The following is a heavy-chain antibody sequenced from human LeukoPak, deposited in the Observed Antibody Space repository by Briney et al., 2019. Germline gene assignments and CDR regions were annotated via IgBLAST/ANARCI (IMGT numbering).Heavy chain of an antibody. V-gene: IGHV1-8*01. CDR3: ARGMGVRWFGELFPPRAFAI. CDR2: MNPNSGNT. CDR1: GYTFTSYD. D-gene: IGHD3-10*01. Sequence: GASVKVSCKASGYTFTSYDINWVRQATGQGLEWMGWMNPNSGNTGYAQKFQGRVTMTRNTSISTAYMELSSLRSEDTAVYYCARGMGVRWFGELFPPRAFAIWGQGTMVTVSS. J-gene: IGHJ3*02.